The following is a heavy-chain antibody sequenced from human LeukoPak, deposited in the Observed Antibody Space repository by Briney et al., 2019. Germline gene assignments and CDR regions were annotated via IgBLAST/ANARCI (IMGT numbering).Heavy chain of an antibody. V-gene: IGHV3-23*01. Sequence: GGSLRLSCAASGFTFSSYAMSWVRQAPGKGLEWVSGISGSGGSTYYADSVKGRFTISRDNSKNTLYLQMNSLRAEDTAVYYCAKDSLGIAVAGTTRYYYYYYYMDVWGKGTTVTVSS. CDR2: ISGSGGST. J-gene: IGHJ6*03. CDR3: AKDSLGIAVAGTTRYYYYYYYMDV. CDR1: GFTFSSYA. D-gene: IGHD6-19*01.